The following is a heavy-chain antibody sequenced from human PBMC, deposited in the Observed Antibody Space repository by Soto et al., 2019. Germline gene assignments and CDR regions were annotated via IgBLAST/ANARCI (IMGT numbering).Heavy chain of an antibody. Sequence: QVQLVQSGAEVKKPGASVKVSCKTSGYTFINYYVHWVRQAPGQGLEWMGILNPAGGSTTYARKFEGRVAMTRDTCTSTVNMELSSLRSEDTDMYYCARDSRYDSSGYWLDCWGQGTLVTVSS. V-gene: IGHV1-46*01. D-gene: IGHD3-22*01. CDR2: LNPAGGST. CDR3: ARDSRYDSSGYWLDC. J-gene: IGHJ4*02. CDR1: GYTFINYY.